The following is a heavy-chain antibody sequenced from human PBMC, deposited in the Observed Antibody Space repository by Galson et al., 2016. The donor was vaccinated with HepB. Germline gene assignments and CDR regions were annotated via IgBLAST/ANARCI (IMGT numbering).Heavy chain of an antibody. Sequence: SLRLSCAASGFTFINAWMTWVRQAPGKGLEWVGRIKSKTDGVTTDYGAPVRGRFTISRDDSKNTVYLQMNRLKSEDTDVYYCTTGLEKWLQFDAFDIWGQGTTVTVS. J-gene: IGHJ3*02. CDR2: IKSKTDGVTT. CDR1: GFTFINAW. D-gene: IGHD5-24*01. CDR3: TTGLEKWLQFDAFDI. V-gene: IGHV3-15*01.